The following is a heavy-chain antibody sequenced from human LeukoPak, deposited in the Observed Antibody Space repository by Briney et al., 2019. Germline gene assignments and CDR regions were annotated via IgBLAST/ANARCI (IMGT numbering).Heavy chain of an antibody. CDR1: GGSISSYY. CDR3: ARAALGSGNNWFDP. V-gene: IGHV4-59*01. Sequence: SETLSLTCTVSGGSISSYYWSWIRQPPGKGLEWIGYIYYSGSTNYNPSLKSRVTISVDTSKNQFSLKLSSVPAADTALYYCARAALGSGNNWFDPWGQGTLVTVSS. D-gene: IGHD3-10*01. J-gene: IGHJ5*02. CDR2: IYYSGST.